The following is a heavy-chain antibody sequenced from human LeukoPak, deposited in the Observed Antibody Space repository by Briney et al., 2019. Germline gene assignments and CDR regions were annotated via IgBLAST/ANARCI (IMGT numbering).Heavy chain of an antibody. CDR2: IYSGGST. Sequence: GGSLRLSCAASGFTVSSNYMSWVRQAPGKGLEWVSVIYSGGSTYYADSVKGRFTISRDNSKNTLYLQMNSLRAEDTAVYYCAREMATIESLFDYWGQGTLVTVSS. CDR3: AREMATIESLFDY. D-gene: IGHD5-24*01. J-gene: IGHJ4*02. CDR1: GFTVSSNY. V-gene: IGHV3-53*01.